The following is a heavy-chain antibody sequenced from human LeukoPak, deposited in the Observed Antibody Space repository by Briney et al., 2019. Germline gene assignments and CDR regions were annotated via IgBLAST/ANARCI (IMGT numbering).Heavy chain of an antibody. CDR3: ARLLDNDNSGDPDTFDI. CDR2: VYYSGRT. J-gene: IGHJ3*02. Sequence: SETPSLTCTVSGGSIISHYWSWMRQPPGKGLEWIGFVYYSGRTRYSPSLQSRLTMSVDTSENDFSLKLTSVTAADTAVYYCARLLDNDNSGDPDTFDIWGQGTVVTVSS. CDR1: GGSIISHY. V-gene: IGHV4-59*11. D-gene: IGHD3-22*01.